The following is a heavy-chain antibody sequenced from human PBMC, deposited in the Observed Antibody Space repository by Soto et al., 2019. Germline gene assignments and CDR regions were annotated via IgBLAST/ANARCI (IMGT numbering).Heavy chain of an antibody. CDR1: GGTFSSYA. Sequence: QVQLVQSGAEVKKPGSSVKVSCKASGGTFSSYAISWVRQAPGQGLXXXGGIIPIFGTANYAQKFQGRVTITADESTSTAYMELSSLRSEDTAVYYCARASRSMASRRYGMDVWGQGTTVTVSS. V-gene: IGHV1-69*01. CDR3: ARASRSMASRRYGMDV. CDR2: IIPIFGTA. J-gene: IGHJ6*02.